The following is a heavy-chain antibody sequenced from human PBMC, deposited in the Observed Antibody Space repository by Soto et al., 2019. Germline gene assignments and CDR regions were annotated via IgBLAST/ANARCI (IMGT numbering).Heavy chain of an antibody. D-gene: IGHD5-12*01. CDR1: GGSINSGDYY. CDR3: ARLYTGYEAFDY. CDR2: IYYSGST. V-gene: IGHV4-30-4*01. Sequence: PSETLSLSCSVSGGSINSGDYYWSWIRQSPGKGLEWIGYIYYSGSTYYNPSLKSRSTISIDTSKNQFFLDVDSVTAADTAVYYCARLYTGYEAFDYWGQGTLVTGSS. J-gene: IGHJ4*02.